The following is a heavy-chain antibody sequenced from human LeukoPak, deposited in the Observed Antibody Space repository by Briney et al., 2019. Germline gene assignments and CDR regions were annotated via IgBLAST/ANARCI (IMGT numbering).Heavy chain of an antibody. D-gene: IGHD3-22*01. J-gene: IGHJ4*02. CDR1: GYTFTGYY. V-gene: IGHV1-2*02. Sequence: ASVKVSCKASGYTFTGYYMHWVRQAPGQGLEWMGWINPNSGGTNYAQKFQGRVTMTRDTSISTAYMELSRLRSDDTAVYYCAREGVGYCYDSSGYGKDYWGQGTLVTVSS. CDR3: AREGVGYCYDSSGYGKDY. CDR2: INPNSGGT.